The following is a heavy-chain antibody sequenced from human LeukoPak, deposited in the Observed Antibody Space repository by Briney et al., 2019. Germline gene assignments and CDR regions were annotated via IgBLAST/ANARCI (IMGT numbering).Heavy chain of an antibody. Sequence: GGSLRLSCAASGFTVSSNFMSWVRQAPGKGLVWVSRINSDGSSTSYADSVKGRFTISRDNAKNTLYLQMNSLRAEDTAVYYCARDGIDMVRGRYYYGMDVWGQGTTVTVSS. CDR3: ARDGIDMVRGRYYYGMDV. V-gene: IGHV3-74*01. D-gene: IGHD3-10*01. CDR2: INSDGSST. J-gene: IGHJ6*02. CDR1: GFTVSSNF.